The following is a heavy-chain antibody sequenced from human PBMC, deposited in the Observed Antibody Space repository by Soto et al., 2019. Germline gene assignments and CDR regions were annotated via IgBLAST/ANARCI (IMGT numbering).Heavy chain of an antibody. J-gene: IGHJ4*02. Sequence: SETLSLTCTVSGGSISSGDYYWSWIRQPPGKGLEWIGYIYYSGSTYYNPSLKSRVTISVDTSKNQFSLKLSSVTAADTAVYYCARLPARGPMTTVTHRDHWGQGTLVTVSS. V-gene: IGHV4-30-4*01. D-gene: IGHD4-17*01. CDR2: IYYSGST. CDR1: GGSISSGDYY. CDR3: ARLPARGPMTTVTHRDH.